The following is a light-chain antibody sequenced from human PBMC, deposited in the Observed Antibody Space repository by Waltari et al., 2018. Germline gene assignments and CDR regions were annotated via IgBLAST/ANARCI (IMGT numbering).Light chain of an antibody. CDR2: DTS. J-gene: IGKJ1*01. CDR3: QKYGSLPAT. CDR1: QAVSRF. Sequence: EIVLTQSPGTLSLSPGERATLPCRASQAVSRFLAWYQQKPGQAPRLLIFDTSTRATGIPDWFSGSGSGTDFSLTISRLEPEDFAVYYCQKYGSLPATFGQGTKVEIK. V-gene: IGKV3-20*01.